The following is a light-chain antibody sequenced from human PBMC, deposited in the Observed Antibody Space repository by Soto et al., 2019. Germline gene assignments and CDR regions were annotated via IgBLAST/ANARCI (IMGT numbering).Light chain of an antibody. V-gene: IGLV4-69*01. Sequence: QSVLTQSPSASASLGASVQLTCTLSSGHSSYAIAWHQKQPETGPRYLMKVNSDGSHNKGDGIPDRFSGSSSGAERYLTISSLQSEDEADYFCQTWGTGTVVFGGGTKLTVL. CDR2: VNSDGSH. CDR1: SGHSSYA. J-gene: IGLJ2*01. CDR3: QTWGTGTVV.